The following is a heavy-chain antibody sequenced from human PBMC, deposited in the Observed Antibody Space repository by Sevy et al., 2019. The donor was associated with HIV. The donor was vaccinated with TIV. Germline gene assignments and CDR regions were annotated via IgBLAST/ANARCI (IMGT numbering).Heavy chain of an antibody. CDR2: ISSTSSYI. J-gene: IGHJ5*02. D-gene: IGHD6-19*01. V-gene: IGHV3-21*01. Sequence: GGSLRLSCAASGFTFSTYSMNWVRQAPGKGLEWVSSISSTSSYIDYAYSVKGRFTISRDNAKNSLYMQMNNLRAEDTSVYYCARDYNGGWRKFSLFDPWGQGTLVTVSS. CDR3: ARDYNGGWRKFSLFDP. CDR1: GFTFSTYS.